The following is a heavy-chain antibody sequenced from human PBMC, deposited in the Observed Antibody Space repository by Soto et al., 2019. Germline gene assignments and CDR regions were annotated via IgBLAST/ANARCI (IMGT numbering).Heavy chain of an antibody. V-gene: IGHV4-59*01. D-gene: IGHD2-15*01. J-gene: IGHJ5*02. Sequence: PSETLSLTCTVSCGSISSYYWSWIRQPPGKGLEWIGYIYYSGSTNYNPSLKSRVTISVDTSKNQFSLKLSSVTAADTAVYYCARVGYCSGGSCYWFDPWGQGTLVTVS. CDR2: IYYSGST. CDR1: CGSISSYY. CDR3: ARVGYCSGGSCYWFDP.